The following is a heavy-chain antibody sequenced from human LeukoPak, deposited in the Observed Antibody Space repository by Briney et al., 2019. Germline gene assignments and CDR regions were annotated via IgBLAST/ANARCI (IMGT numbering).Heavy chain of an antibody. D-gene: IGHD3-3*01. CDR2: IKSKTDGGAT. J-gene: IGHJ4*02. CDR1: GFTFNNAW. Sequence: PGGSLRLSCAASGFTFNNAWMSWVRQAPGKGLEWVGRIKSKTDGGATDYAAPVKGRFTISRDDSKNTLYLQMNSLKTEDTAVYYCTTRASYYDFWKTDYWGQGTLVTVSS. V-gene: IGHV3-15*01. CDR3: TTRASYYDFWKTDY.